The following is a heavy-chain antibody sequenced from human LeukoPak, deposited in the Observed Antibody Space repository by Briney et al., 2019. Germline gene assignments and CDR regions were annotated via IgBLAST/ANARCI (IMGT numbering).Heavy chain of an antibody. CDR3: ARNRLVLRGAYSSSGLDV. V-gene: IGHV3-30-3*01. CDR2: ISHDGTNT. D-gene: IGHD2/OR15-2a*01. CDR1: GITFSNSA. Sequence: GGSLRLSCAAYGITFSNSAMHWVRQAPGMGLEWVAVISHDGTNTYYADSVKGRFTISRDNPRNTLYLQMNSLRAEDTALYYCARNRLVLRGAYSSSGLDVWGQGTTVTVSS. J-gene: IGHJ6*02.